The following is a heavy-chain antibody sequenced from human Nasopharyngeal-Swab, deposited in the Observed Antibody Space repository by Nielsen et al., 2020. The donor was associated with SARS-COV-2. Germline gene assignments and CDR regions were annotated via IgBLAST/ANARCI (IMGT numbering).Heavy chain of an antibody. J-gene: IGHJ6*02. V-gene: IGHV3-30*18. CDR1: GFTFSSYG. CDR3: AKDLGYSYGSVGMDV. D-gene: IGHD5-18*01. Sequence: GESLKISCAASGFTFSSYGMHWVRQAPGKGLEWVAVISYDGSNKYYAASVKGRFTISRDNSKNTLYLQMNSLRAEDTAVYYCAKDLGYSYGSVGMDVWGQGTTVTVSS. CDR2: ISYDGSNK.